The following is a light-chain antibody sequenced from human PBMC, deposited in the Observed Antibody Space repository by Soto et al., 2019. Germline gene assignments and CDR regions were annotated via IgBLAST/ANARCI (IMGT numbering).Light chain of an antibody. Sequence: QSVLTQPPSASGSPGQSVTISCTGTSSDVGGYNYVSWYQQHPGKTPKLIIYEVTKRPSGVPDRSSGSKSGNTASLTVSGLQADDEAHYYCSSYAGNSVVVFGGGTEVTVL. CDR2: EVT. V-gene: IGLV2-8*01. J-gene: IGLJ2*01. CDR1: SSDVGGYNY. CDR3: SSYAGNSVVV.